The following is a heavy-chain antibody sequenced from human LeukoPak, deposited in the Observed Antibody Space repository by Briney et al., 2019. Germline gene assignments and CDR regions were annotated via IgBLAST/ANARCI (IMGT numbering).Heavy chain of an antibody. D-gene: IGHD3-3*01. CDR1: GSSFTSYW. CDR2: IYPGDSDT. V-gene: IGHV5-51*01. CDR3: ASQTYDFWSGGYYYYMDV. J-gene: IGHJ6*03. Sequence: GESLKISCKGSGSSFTSYWIGWVRQMPGKGLEWMGIIYPGDSDTRYSPSFQGQVTISADKSISTAYLQWSSLKASDTAMYYCASQTYDFWSGGYYYYMDVWGKGTTVTVSS.